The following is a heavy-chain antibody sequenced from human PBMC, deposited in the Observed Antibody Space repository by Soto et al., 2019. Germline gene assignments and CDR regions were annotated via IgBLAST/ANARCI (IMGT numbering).Heavy chain of an antibody. CDR1: GYSFTIYC. Sequence: GESLKISCKGSGYSFTIYCISWVLQMPWKGLEWMGKINPSDSYTNYSPSFQGHVTISSDKSISTAYLQWSSLKASDTAMYYCARLGYSYGKGIDYWGQGTLVTVSS. J-gene: IGHJ4*02. CDR2: INPSDSYT. D-gene: IGHD5-18*01. CDR3: ARLGYSYGKGIDY. V-gene: IGHV5-10-1*01.